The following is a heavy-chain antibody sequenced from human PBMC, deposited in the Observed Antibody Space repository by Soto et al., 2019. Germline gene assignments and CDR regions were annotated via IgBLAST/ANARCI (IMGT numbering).Heavy chain of an antibody. CDR2: IYYSGST. D-gene: IGHD3-3*01. Sequence: TLSLTCTVSGGSISSGDYYWSWIRQPPGKGLEWIGYIYYSGSTYYNPSLKSRVTISVDTSKNQFSLKLSSVTAADTAVYYCARGGADDVWSGPLWFAPWGQGSLVTVCS. CDR3: ARGGADDVWSGPLWFAP. V-gene: IGHV4-30-4*01. J-gene: IGHJ5*02. CDR1: GGSISSGDYY.